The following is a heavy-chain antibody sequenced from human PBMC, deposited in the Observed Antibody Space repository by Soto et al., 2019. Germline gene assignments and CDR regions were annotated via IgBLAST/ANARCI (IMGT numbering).Heavy chain of an antibody. CDR3: ARARGGYFDY. Sequence: SETLSLTCTVSGGSISSYYWSWIRQPPGKGLELIGYIYYSGSTNYNPSLKSRVTISVDTSKIQFSLKLSSVTAADTAVYYCARARGGYFDYWGQGTLVTVSS. V-gene: IGHV4-59*08. CDR1: GGSISSYY. J-gene: IGHJ4*02. CDR2: IYYSGST.